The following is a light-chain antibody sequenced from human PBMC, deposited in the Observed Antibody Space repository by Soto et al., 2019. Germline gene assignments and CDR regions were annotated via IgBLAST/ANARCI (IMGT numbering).Light chain of an antibody. CDR1: SSDVGGYNY. Sequence: QSALTQPPSASGSPGQSVAISCTGTSSDVGGYNYVSWYQQHPGKAPKLIIYYVSNRPSGVSDRFSGSKSGNTASLTISGVQAEDEADYYCSSYTTSTTVLFGGGTKLTVL. CDR2: YVS. CDR3: SSYTTSTTVL. V-gene: IGLV2-14*03. J-gene: IGLJ2*01.